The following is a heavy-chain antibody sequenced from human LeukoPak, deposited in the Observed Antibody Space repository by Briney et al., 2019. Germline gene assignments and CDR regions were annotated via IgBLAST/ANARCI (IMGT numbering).Heavy chain of an antibody. D-gene: IGHD3-22*01. J-gene: IGHJ4*02. CDR2: IYSGGST. V-gene: IGHV3-66*01. CDR1: GFTFSSYS. Sequence: GGSLRLSCAASGFTFSSYSMSWVRQAPGKGLEWGSVIYSGGSTYYADSVKGRFTISRDNSKNTLYLQMNNLRAEDTAVYYCARWSYDSSGYGDCWGQGTLVTVSS. CDR3: ARWSYDSSGYGDC.